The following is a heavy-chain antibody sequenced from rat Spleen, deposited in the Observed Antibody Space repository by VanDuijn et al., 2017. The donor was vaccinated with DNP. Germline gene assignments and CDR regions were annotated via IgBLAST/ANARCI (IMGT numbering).Heavy chain of an antibody. J-gene: IGHJ2*01. Sequence: EVQLVESGGGLVQPGRSLKLSCAASGFTFSDHNMAWVRPAPKKGLEWVATINYDGSNTYSRDSVKGRFTISRDNAKSTLSLQMDSLRSEDTATYYCAGRPPPTRGPFDYWGQGIMVTVSS. CDR2: INYDGSNT. CDR1: GFTFSDHN. D-gene: IGHD1-4*01. CDR3: AGRPPPTRGPFDY. V-gene: IGHV5-7*01.